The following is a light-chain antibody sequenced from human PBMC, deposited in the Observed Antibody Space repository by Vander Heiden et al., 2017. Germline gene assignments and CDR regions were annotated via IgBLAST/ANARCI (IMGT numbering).Light chain of an antibody. CDR3: QQTYTTPQT. CDR2: IAS. Sequence: DIQMTQSPSSLSASLGDRVTITCRTSQSIGVYLNWYQQKPGKAPNLLIYIASSLQTGVPPRFSGSGSGIDFTLTISSLQPEDYATYYCQQTYTTPQTFGGGTKVEIK. J-gene: IGKJ4*01. CDR1: QSIGVY. V-gene: IGKV1-39*01.